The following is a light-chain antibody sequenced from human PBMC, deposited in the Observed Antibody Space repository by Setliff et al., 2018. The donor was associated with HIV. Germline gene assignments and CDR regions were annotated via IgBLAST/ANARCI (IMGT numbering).Light chain of an antibody. Sequence: QSALTQPASVSGSPGQSITISCTGTRRDVGSYNLVSWYQQHPGKAPKLMIYEGSKRPSGVSNRFPGSKSGNTASLTISGLQAEDESDYYCCSYAGSSTYVFGTGTRSPS. CDR2: EGS. V-gene: IGLV2-23*01. CDR1: RRDVGSYNL. CDR3: CSYAGSSTYV. J-gene: IGLJ1*01.